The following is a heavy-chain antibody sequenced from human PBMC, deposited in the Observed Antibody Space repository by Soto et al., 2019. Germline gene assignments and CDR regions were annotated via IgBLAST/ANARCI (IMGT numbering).Heavy chain of an antibody. Sequence: SETLSLTCTVSGGSISSYYWSWIRQPPGKGLEWIGYIYYSGSTNYNPSLKSRVTISVDTSKNQFSLKLSSVTAADTAVYYCARVSSDLWSGYYTGSPYYYYYGMDVWGQGTTVTVSS. CDR2: IYYSGST. CDR1: GGSISSYY. CDR3: ARVSSDLWSGYYTGSPYYYYYGMDV. J-gene: IGHJ6*02. V-gene: IGHV4-59*01. D-gene: IGHD3-3*01.